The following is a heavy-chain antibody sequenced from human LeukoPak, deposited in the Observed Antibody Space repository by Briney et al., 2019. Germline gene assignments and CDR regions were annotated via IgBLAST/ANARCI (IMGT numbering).Heavy chain of an antibody. CDR3: ARDPPSYGL. D-gene: IGHD5-18*01. CDR2: ISSSSSYI. Sequence: SGGSLRLSCAASGFTFSSYNMNWVRQAPGKGLEWVSSISSSSSYIYYADSVKGRFTISRDNAKNSLFLQMNSLRAEDTAAYYCARDPPSYGLWGQGTLVTVSS. CDR1: GFTFSSYN. J-gene: IGHJ4*02. V-gene: IGHV3-21*01.